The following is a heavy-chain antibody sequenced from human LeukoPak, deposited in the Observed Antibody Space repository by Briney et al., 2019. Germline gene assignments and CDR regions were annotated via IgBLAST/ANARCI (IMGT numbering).Heavy chain of an antibody. CDR2: IYPDGSRT. J-gene: IGHJ4*02. CDR1: GVTFSSYW. V-gene: IGHV3-74*01. CDR3: ARDGRGDYPKFDL. D-gene: IGHD4-17*01. Sequence: GGSLRLSCTASGVTFSSYWMHWVRQAPGKGLVWVSRIYPDGSRTDYADSVKGRFTISRDNARSTLFLQMNSLTAEDTAVYFCARDGRGDYPKFDLWGQGTLVTVSS.